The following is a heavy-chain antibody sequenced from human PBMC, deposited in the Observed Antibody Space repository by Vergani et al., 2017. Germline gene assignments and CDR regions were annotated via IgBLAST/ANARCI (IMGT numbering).Heavy chain of an antibody. CDR3: TRETHDYIVATDY. J-gene: IGHJ4*02. V-gene: IGHV3-49*03. Sequence: EVQLVESGGGLVQPGRSLRLSCTASGFTFGDYAMSWFRQAPGKGLEWVGFIRSKAYGGTTEYAASVKGRFTISRDDSKSIAYLQMNSLKTEDTAVYYCTRETHDYIVATDYWGQGTLVTVSS. D-gene: IGHD5-12*01. CDR2: IRSKAYGGTT. CDR1: GFTFGDYA.